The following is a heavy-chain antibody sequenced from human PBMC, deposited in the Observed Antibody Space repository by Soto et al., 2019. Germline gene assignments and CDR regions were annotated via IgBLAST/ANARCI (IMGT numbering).Heavy chain of an antibody. J-gene: IGHJ5*02. CDR1: GGSISSYY. CDR2: IFYTGST. CDR3: ARRVQANGVMTQDNWLAP. Sequence: SETLSLTCTVSGGSISSYYWNWIRQAPGKRLEWIGCIFYTGSTNFNPSLESRVAMSLDTSKNQFSLRLSSVTAADTAVYYCARRVQANGVMTQDNWLAPLGQGTRVTVSS. D-gene: IGHD3-16*01. V-gene: IGHV4-59*08.